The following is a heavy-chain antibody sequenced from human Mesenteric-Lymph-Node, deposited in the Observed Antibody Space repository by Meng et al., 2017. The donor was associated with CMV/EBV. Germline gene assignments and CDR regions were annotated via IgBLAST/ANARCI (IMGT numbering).Heavy chain of an antibody. Sequence: GESLKISCAASGFTFSSYWMSWVRQAPGKGLEWVANIKQDGREKYYVDSVKGRFTISRDNAKNSLYLQMNSLRAEDTAVYYCARDRMATVVGYYYYGMDVWGQGTTVTVSS. D-gene: IGHD5-24*01. V-gene: IGHV3-7*01. J-gene: IGHJ6*02. CDR1: GFTFSSYW. CDR2: IKQDGREK. CDR3: ARDRMATVVGYYYYGMDV.